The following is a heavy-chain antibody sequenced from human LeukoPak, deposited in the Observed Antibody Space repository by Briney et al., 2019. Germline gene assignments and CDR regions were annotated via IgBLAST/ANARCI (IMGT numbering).Heavy chain of an antibody. J-gene: IGHJ6*02. CDR3: ARGRPNGMDA. V-gene: IGHV3-53*05. Sequence: GGSLRLSCAASGFTVSSNYMNWVRQAPGKGLEWVSIIYSGGSTYYADSVKGRFTISRDHSKNTLYLQMNSLRAEDTPVYYCARGRPNGMDAWGQGTTVTVSS. CDR2: IYSGGST. CDR1: GFTVSSNY.